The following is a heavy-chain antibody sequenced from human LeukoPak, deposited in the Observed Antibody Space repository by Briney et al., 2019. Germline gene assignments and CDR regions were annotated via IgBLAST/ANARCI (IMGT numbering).Heavy chain of an antibody. J-gene: IGHJ4*02. CDR1: GFTFSGYA. CDR2: ISSSSSYI. CDR3: ARLGISGSGTLDY. V-gene: IGHV3-21*01. D-gene: IGHD3-10*01. Sequence: GGSLRLSCAASGFTFSGYAMNWVRQAPGKGLEWVSSISSSSSYIYYADSVKGRFTISRDNAKNSLYLQMNSLRAEDTAVYYCARLGISGSGTLDYWGQGTLVTVAS.